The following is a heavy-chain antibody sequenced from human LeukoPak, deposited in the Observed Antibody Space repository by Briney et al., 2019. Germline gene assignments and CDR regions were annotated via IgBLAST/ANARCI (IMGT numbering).Heavy chain of an antibody. CDR2: ISSSSSYI. D-gene: IGHD5-12*01. Sequence: GGSLRLSCAASGFTFSSYSMNWVRQAPGKGLEWVSSISSSSSYIYYADSVKGRFTISRGNAKNSLYLQMNSLRAEDTAVYYCAREGGGLGTYFDYWGLGTLVTVSS. CDR3: AREGGGLGTYFDY. CDR1: GFTFSSYS. J-gene: IGHJ4*02. V-gene: IGHV3-21*01.